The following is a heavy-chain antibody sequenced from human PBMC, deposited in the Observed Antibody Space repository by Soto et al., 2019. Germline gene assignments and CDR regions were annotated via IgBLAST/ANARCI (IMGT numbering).Heavy chain of an antibody. V-gene: IGHV4-30-2*01. CDR1: GGSISNGGYS. CDR3: ARGGGWTFDY. J-gene: IGHJ4*02. CDR2: IYHSGST. D-gene: IGHD2-15*01. Sequence: QLQLQESGSGLVKPSQTLSLTCAVSGGSISNGGYSWSWIRQPPGKGLEWIGYIYHSGSTYYNPSLKSRVPISVDRSKNQVSLKLSSVTAAATAVYYCARGGGWTFDYWGQGTLVTVSS.